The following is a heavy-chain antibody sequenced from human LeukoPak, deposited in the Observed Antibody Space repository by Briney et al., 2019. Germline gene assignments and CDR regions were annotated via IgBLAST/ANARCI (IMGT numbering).Heavy chain of an antibody. J-gene: IGHJ6*02. CDR1: GFTFDDYA. CDR2: ISWNSGSI. Sequence: GGSLRLSCAASGFTFDDYAMHWVRQAPGKGLEWVSGISWNSGSIGYADSVKGRFTISRDNAKNSLYLQMNSLRAEDTALYYCAKATYYDFWSGYAQPRCGMDVWGQGTTVTVSS. CDR3: AKATYYDFWSGYAQPRCGMDV. D-gene: IGHD3-3*01. V-gene: IGHV3-9*01.